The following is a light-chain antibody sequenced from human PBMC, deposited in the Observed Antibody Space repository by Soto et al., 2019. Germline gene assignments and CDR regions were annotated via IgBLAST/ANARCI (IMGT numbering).Light chain of an antibody. Sequence: EIVLTQSPATLSLSPGERATLSCRASQSVNTQLAWYQQKPGQAPRLLIYDAFNRATGIPARFSGSGSGTDFTLTISSLEPEDFAVYYCHQRYNWLYSFGQGTKLEIK. CDR2: DAF. CDR3: HQRYNWLYS. J-gene: IGKJ2*01. V-gene: IGKV3-11*01. CDR1: QSVNTQ.